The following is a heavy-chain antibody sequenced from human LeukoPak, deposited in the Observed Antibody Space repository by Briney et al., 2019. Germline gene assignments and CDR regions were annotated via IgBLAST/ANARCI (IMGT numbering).Heavy chain of an antibody. CDR2: ISYDGSNK. V-gene: IGHV3-30-3*01. CDR1: GFTFSSYA. D-gene: IGHD2-2*02. J-gene: IGHJ5*02. CDR3: ARREDIVVVPAAIQKAT. Sequence: GRSLRLSCAASGFTFSSYAMHWVRQAPGKGLEWVAVISYDGSNKYYADSVKGRFTISRDNSKNTLYLQMNSLRAEDTAVYYCARREDIVVVPAAIQKATWGQGTLVTVSS.